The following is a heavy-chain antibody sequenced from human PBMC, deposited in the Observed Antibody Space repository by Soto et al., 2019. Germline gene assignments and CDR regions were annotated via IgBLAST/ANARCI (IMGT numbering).Heavy chain of an antibody. CDR2: ISAYNGNT. D-gene: IGHD1-26*01. CDR3: AGATPLNGTHDACDI. J-gene: IGHJ3*02. CDR1: GYTFTSYG. V-gene: IGHV1-18*01. Sequence: ASVKVSCKASGYTFTSYGISWVRQAPGQGLEWMGWISAYNGNTNYAQKLQGRVTMTTDTSTSTAYMELRSLRSDDTAVYYCAGATPLNGTHDACDIWCKGTRVTVSS.